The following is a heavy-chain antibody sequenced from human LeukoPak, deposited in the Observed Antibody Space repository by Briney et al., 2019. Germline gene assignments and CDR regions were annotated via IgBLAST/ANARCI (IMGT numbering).Heavy chain of an antibody. CDR2: INPSGGST. Sequence: ASVKVSRKASGYTFTSYYMHWVRQAPGQGLEWMGIINPSGGSTSYAQKFQGRVTMTRDTSTSTVYMELSSLRSEDTAVYYCARVGRIWSGYYTTFDYWGQGTLVTVSS. D-gene: IGHD3-3*01. J-gene: IGHJ4*02. CDR3: ARVGRIWSGYYTTFDY. CDR1: GYTFTSYY. V-gene: IGHV1-46*01.